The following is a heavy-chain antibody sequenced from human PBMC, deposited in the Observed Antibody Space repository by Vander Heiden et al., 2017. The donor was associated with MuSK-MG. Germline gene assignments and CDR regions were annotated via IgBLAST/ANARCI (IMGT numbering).Heavy chain of an antibody. V-gene: IGHV3-53*02. J-gene: IGHJ3*02. CDR3: AREHDAFDI. CDR1: GFSVNTYY. CDR2: IYSGGKT. Sequence: EVQLVETGGGLIQPGGSLRLSCAASGFSVNTYYMTWVRQAPGKGLEWVSVIYSGGKTYYADSVKGRFTISRDNSKNTLYLQMNSLRAEDTAVYYCAREHDAFDIWGQGTMVTVSS.